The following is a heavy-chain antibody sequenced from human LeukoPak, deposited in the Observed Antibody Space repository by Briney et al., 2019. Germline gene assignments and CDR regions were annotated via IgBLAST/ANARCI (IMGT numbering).Heavy chain of an antibody. Sequence: GGSLRLSCAASGFTFRKYAMNWVRQAPGKGLEWVSMISGSGGSTYYADSVKGRFTVSRDNSRNTVHLQMNTLSAEDTAVYYCARGDKDFYYGLDVWGQGTTVTVSS. V-gene: IGHV3-23*01. CDR3: ARGDKDFYYGLDV. CDR2: ISGSGGST. J-gene: IGHJ6*02. CDR1: GFTFRKYA. D-gene: IGHD2-15*01.